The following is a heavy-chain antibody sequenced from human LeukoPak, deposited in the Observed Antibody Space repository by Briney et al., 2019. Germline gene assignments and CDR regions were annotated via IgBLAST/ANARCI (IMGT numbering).Heavy chain of an antibody. CDR3: AREDRYCSGGSCYSSFAFDI. CDR1: GGSISSYY. V-gene: IGHV4-59*01. Sequence: SETLSLTCTVSGGSISSYYWSWIRQPPGKGLECIGYIYYSGTTNYNPSLKSRVTISVDMSKNRFSLKLSSVTAADTAMYYCAREDRYCSGGSCYSSFAFDIWGQGTMVTVSS. CDR2: IYYSGTT. J-gene: IGHJ3*02. D-gene: IGHD2-15*01.